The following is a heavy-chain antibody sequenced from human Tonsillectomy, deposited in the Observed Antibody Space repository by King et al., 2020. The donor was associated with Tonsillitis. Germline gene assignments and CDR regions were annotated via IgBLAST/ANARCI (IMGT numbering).Heavy chain of an antibody. CDR2: IYYSGST. CDR1: GGSISSCY. CDR3: ARGTLYYYYGMDV. D-gene: IGHD1-7*01. Sequence: VQLQESGPGLVKPSETLSLTCTVSGGSISSCYWSWIRQPPGKGLEWIGYIYYSGSTNYNPSLKSRVTISVDTSKNQFSLKLSSVTAADTAVYYCARGTLYYYYGMDVWGQGTTVTVSS. J-gene: IGHJ6*02. V-gene: IGHV4-59*01.